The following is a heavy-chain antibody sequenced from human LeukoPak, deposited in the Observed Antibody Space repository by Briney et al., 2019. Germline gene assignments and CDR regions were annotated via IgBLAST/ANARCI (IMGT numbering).Heavy chain of an antibody. CDR3: TRDLVTGRTVY. V-gene: IGHV3-15*01. CDR2: IKSKTDGGTT. Sequence: PGGSLRLSCAASGFTFSNAWMSWVRQAPGKGLEWVGRIKSKTDGGTTDYAAPVKGRFTISRDDSKSIAYLQMNSLKTEDTAVYYCTRDLVTGRTVYWGQGTLVTVSS. J-gene: IGHJ4*02. CDR1: GFTFSNAW. D-gene: IGHD1-26*01.